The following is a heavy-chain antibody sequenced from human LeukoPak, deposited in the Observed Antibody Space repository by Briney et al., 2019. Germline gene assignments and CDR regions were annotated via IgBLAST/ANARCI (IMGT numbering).Heavy chain of an antibody. CDR1: GFTFSSYW. Sequence: GGSLRLSCAASGFTFSSYWMHWVRQAPGKGLVWVSRSNSDGSSTSYADSVKGRFTISRDNAKNTLYLQMNSLRAEDTAVYYCARVGYWYYYDSSRDAFDIWGQGTMVTVSS. J-gene: IGHJ3*02. V-gene: IGHV3-74*01. CDR2: SNSDGSST. D-gene: IGHD3-22*01. CDR3: ARVGYWYYYDSSRDAFDI.